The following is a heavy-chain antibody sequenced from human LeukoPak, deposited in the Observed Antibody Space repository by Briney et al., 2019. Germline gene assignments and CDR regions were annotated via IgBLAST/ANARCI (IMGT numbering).Heavy chain of an antibody. CDR1: GGSISSYY. V-gene: IGHV4-59*08. D-gene: IGHD2-8*01. Sequence: SETLSLTCTVSGGSISSYYWSWIRQPPGKGLEWIGYIYYSGSTNYNPSLKSRVTILVDTSKNQFSLKLSSVTAADTAVYYCARQYAYYYYYMDIWGKGTTVIVSS. CDR2: IYYSGST. J-gene: IGHJ6*03. CDR3: ARQYAYYYYYMDI.